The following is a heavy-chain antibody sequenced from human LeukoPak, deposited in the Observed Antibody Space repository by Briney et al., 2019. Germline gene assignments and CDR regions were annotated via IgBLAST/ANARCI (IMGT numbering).Heavy chain of an antibody. CDR2: ISGSGGST. Sequence: GGSLRLSCAASGFTFSSYAMSWVRQAPGKGLGWVSAISGSGGSTYYADSVKGRFTISRDNSKNTLYLQMNSLRAEDTAVYYCAKDLGGDTIFGVVINFFDYWGQGTLVTVSS. D-gene: IGHD3-3*01. V-gene: IGHV3-23*01. CDR1: GFTFSSYA. CDR3: AKDLGGDTIFGVVINFFDY. J-gene: IGHJ4*02.